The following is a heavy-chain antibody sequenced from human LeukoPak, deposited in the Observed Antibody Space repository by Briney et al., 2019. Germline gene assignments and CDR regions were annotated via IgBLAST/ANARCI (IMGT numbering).Heavy chain of an antibody. V-gene: IGHV1-18*01. CDR1: GYTFTSYG. J-gene: IGHJ6*02. D-gene: IGHD6-19*01. CDR2: ISAYNGNT. CDR3: ARGSSGWYAYYYGMDV. Sequence: ASVKVSCKASGYTFTSYGISWVRQAPGHGLEWMGWISAYNGNTNYAQKLQGRVTMTTDTSTSTAYMELRSLRSDDTAVYYCARGSSGWYAYYYGMDVWGQGTTVTVSS.